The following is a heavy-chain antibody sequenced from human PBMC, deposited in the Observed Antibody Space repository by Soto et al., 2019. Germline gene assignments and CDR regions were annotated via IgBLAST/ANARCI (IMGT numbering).Heavy chain of an antibody. J-gene: IGHJ6*02. CDR1: GFIFSSYG. Sequence: GGSLRLSCAASGFIFSSYGMHWVRQAPGKGLEWVAVISYDGSNKYYADSVKGRFTISRDNSKNTLYLQMNSLRAEDTAVYYCAKVGAYGELYYYRMDVWGQGTTVTVSS. CDR2: ISYDGSNK. V-gene: IGHV3-30*18. CDR3: AKVGAYGELYYYRMDV. D-gene: IGHD4-17*01.